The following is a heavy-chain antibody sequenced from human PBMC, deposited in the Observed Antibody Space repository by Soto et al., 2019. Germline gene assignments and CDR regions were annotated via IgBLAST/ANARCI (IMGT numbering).Heavy chain of an antibody. J-gene: IGHJ4*02. CDR3: ARGMTPPGAPAWYYFDS. V-gene: IGHV4-4*07. D-gene: IGHD2-8*02. Sequence: SETLSLTCTVSGASITGTSYWSWIRQPAGKGLEWIGRFSLSGTTNYNPSLRSRVTMSADVSKNQFSLRLTSVTAAGTALYYCARGMTPPGAPAWYYFDSWGQGTLVTVSS. CDR1: GASITGTSY. CDR2: FSLSGTT.